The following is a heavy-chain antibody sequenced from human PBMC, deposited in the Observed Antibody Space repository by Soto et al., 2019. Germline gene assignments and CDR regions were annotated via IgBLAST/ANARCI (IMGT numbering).Heavy chain of an antibody. CDR3: ARVLYYGSGSYSPYGMDV. CDR2: VSPPFRTS. J-gene: IGHJ6*02. CDR1: GVSFNNNG. V-gene: IGHV1-69*01. D-gene: IGHD3-10*01. Sequence: QVQLVQSGAEVMKPGSSVKVSCKTSGVSFNNNGIGWVRQAPGHGLEWMGGVSPPFRTSNYARKFQGRISLTADASTGTANMELSSLTSEDTAQYYCARVLYYGSGSYSPYGMDVWGQGTTVTVSS.